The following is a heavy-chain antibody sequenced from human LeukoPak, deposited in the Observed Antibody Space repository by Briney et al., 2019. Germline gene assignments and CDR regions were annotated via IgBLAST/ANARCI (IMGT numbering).Heavy chain of an antibody. CDR3: ASSRHSSSWYDY. J-gene: IGHJ4*02. CDR2: IYTSGIT. V-gene: IGHV4-4*07. D-gene: IGHD6-13*01. Sequence: SETLSLTCTVSGGSVSSYNWTWIRQPAGMGLELIGRIYTSGITNYSPSLRSRVTMSLDTSKNQFSLKMSSVTAADTAVYYCASSRHSSSWYDYWGQGTLVTVSS. CDR1: GGSVSSYN.